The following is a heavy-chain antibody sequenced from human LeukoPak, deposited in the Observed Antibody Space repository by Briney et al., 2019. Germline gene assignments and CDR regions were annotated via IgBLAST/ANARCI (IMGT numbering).Heavy chain of an antibody. J-gene: IGHJ4*02. D-gene: IGHD3-16*01. CDR1: GFALSAYW. Sequence: GGSLRLSCAASGFALSAYWMHWVRQAPGKGLEGVSRINEDATTITYADSVKGRFIISRDNSKKSLYLRMNSLRAEDKAVYYCVRDLILVWTPGDDFDFWGQGTLVIVSS. CDR2: INEDATTI. CDR3: VRDLILVWTPGDDFDF. V-gene: IGHV3-74*01.